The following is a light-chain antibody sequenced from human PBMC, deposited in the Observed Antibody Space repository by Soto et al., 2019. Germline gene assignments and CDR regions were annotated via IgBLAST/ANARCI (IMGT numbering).Light chain of an antibody. CDR3: GTWDSSLSGGLAV. J-gene: IGLJ7*01. V-gene: IGLV1-51*01. Sequence: QSVLTQPPSVYAAPGQKVTISCSGSSSNVGNNYVSWYQQLPGTAPKLLIYDNNKRPSGIPDRFSGSKSGTSATLGITGLQTGDEADYYCGTWDSSLSGGLAVFGGGTQLTVL. CDR1: SSNVGNNY. CDR2: DNN.